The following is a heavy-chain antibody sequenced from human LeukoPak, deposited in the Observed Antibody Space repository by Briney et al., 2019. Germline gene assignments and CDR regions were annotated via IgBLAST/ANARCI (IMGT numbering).Heavy chain of an antibody. CDR1: GFTFSSYG. J-gene: IGHJ6*02. CDR3: ARGAPLNGMDV. V-gene: IGHV3-30*03. CDR2: ISYDGSNK. Sequence: GGSLRLSCAASGFTFSSYGMHWVRQAPGKGLEWVAVISYDGSNKYYADSVKGRFTISRDNSKNSLYLQMNSLRAEDTAVYYCARGAPLNGMDVWGQGTTVTVSS.